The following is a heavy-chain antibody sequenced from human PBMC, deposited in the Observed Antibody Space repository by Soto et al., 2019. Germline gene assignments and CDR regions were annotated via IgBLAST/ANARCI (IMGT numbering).Heavy chain of an antibody. J-gene: IGHJ3*02. CDR2: ISGSGGST. CDR1: GFTFSSYA. V-gene: IGHV3-23*01. D-gene: IGHD3-22*01. CDR3: AKDLGLTMIVVVDAFDI. Sequence: EVQLLESGGGLVQPGGSLKLSCAASGFTFSSYAMSWVRQAPGKGLEWVSAISGSGGSTYYADSVKGRFTISRDNSKNTLYLQMNSLRAEDTAVYYCAKDLGLTMIVVVDAFDIWGPGTMVTVSS.